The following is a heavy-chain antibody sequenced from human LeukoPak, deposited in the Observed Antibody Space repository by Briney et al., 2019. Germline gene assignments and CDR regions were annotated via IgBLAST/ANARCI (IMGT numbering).Heavy chain of an antibody. CDR2: IDSGGGT. Sequence: PGGSLRLSCAASGFTFSNYAMSWVRQAPGKGLQWVSAIDSGGGTYYANSVKGRFTISRDNSKNTLYLQLNSLRAEDTAVYYCAKGPQGDWGQEALVTVSS. D-gene: IGHD3-16*01. J-gene: IGHJ4*02. CDR1: GFTFSNYA. V-gene: IGHV3-23*01. CDR3: AKGPQGD.